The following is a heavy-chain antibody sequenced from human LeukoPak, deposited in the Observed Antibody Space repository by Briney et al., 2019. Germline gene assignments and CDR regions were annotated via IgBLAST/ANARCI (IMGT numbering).Heavy chain of an antibody. Sequence: GGSLRLSCAASGFTFSNYWMHWVRQAPGKGLVWVSRINRDGSTISYADSVKGRFTISRDNAKNTLYLQMNSLRAGDTAVYFCARSPHDYWGQGTLVTVSS. CDR1: GFTFSNYW. J-gene: IGHJ4*02. CDR2: INRDGSTI. CDR3: ARSPHDY. V-gene: IGHV3-74*01.